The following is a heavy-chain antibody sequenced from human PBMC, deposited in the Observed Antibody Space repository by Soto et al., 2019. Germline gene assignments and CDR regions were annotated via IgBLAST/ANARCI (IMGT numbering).Heavy chain of an antibody. J-gene: IGHJ4*02. CDR1: GGSISSYY. CDR2: IYYSGST. Sequence: QVQLQESGPGLVKPSETLSLTCTVSGGSISSYYWSWIRQPPGKGLEWIGYIYYSGSTNYNPSLKSRVTISVDTSKNQFSLKLSSVTAADTAVYYCARRERYFDLIFDYWGQGTLVTVSS. D-gene: IGHD3-9*01. V-gene: IGHV4-59*08. CDR3: ARRERYFDLIFDY.